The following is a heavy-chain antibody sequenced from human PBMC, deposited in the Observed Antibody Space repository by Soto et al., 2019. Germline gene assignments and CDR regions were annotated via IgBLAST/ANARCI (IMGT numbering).Heavy chain of an antibody. D-gene: IGHD3-22*01. V-gene: IGHV3-74*01. CDR1: GFTFSSYW. Sequence: EVQLVESGGALVQPGGSLXLSCAASGFTFSSYWMHWVRQAPGKGLVWVSRINGDGSTTTYADSVKGRFIISRDNAKNMLYLQMNSLTAEDTAVYYCARPRYDGSGTPFDHWGQGTLVTVSS. CDR2: INGDGSTT. CDR3: ARPRYDGSGTPFDH. J-gene: IGHJ4*02.